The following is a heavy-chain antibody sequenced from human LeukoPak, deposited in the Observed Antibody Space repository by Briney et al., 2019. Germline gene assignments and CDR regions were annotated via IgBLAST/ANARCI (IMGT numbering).Heavy chain of an antibody. CDR3: AREPYSDYGAFDI. D-gene: IGHD4-11*01. V-gene: IGHV4-59*01. CDR1: GGSISGYY. J-gene: IGHJ3*02. Sequence: PSETLSLTCTVSGGSISGYYWSWIRQPPGKGLEWIGYIYYSGSTNYNPSLNSRVTISVDTSKNQFSLKLSSVTAADAAVYYCAREPYSDYGAFDIWGQGTMVTV. CDR2: IYYSGST.